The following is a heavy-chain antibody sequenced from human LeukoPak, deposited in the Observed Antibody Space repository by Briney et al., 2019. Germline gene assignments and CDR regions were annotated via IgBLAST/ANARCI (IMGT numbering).Heavy chain of an antibody. D-gene: IGHD3-10*01. Sequence: GASVKVSCKASGYTFTGYYMHWVRQAPGQGLEWMGWINPNSGGTNYAQKFQGRVTMTRDTSISTAYMELSRLRSDDTAVYYCARGLGLRMVRGVIGYWGQGTLVTVSS. V-gene: IGHV1-2*02. CDR2: INPNSGGT. J-gene: IGHJ4*02. CDR3: ARGLGLRMVRGVIGY. CDR1: GYTFTGYY.